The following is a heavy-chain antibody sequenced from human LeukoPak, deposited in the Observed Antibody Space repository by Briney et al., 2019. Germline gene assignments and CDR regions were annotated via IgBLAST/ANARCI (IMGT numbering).Heavy chain of an antibody. D-gene: IGHD1-7*01. V-gene: IGHV4-39*07. CDR3: ARAWYNWNYSFDY. J-gene: IGHJ4*02. Sequence: KPSETLSLTCTVSGGSISSSSYYWSWIRQPPGKGLEWIGEINHSGSTNYNPSLKSRVTISVDTSKNQFSLKLSSVTAADTAVYYCARAWYNWNYSFDYWGQGTLVTVSS. CDR1: GGSISSSSYY. CDR2: INHSGST.